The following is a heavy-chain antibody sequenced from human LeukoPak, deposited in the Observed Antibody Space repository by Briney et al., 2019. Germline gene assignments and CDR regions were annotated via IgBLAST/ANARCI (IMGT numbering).Heavy chain of an antibody. Sequence: GGSLRLSCAASGITFSRFWMSWVRQAPGKGLEWVSAISGSGGSTYYADSVKGRFTISRDNSKNTLYLQMNSLRAEDTAVYYCARALYDSGGYSKYYYYYYGMDVWGQGTTVTVSS. J-gene: IGHJ6*02. CDR2: ISGSGGST. V-gene: IGHV3-23*01. CDR1: GITFSRFW. D-gene: IGHD3-22*01. CDR3: ARALYDSGGYSKYYYYYYGMDV.